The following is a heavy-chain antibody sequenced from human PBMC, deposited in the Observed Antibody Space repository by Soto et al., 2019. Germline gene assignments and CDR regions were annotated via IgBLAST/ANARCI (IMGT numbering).Heavy chain of an antibody. Sequence: EVQLLESGGGLVQPGGSLRLSCAASGFTFSSYAMSWVRQAPGKGLEWVSAISGSGGSTYYADSVKGRFTISRDNSXXTLYLQMNSLRAEDKAVYYCAKENGYSSSWCEFDYWGQGTLVTVSS. V-gene: IGHV3-23*01. D-gene: IGHD6-13*01. J-gene: IGHJ4*02. CDR1: GFTFSSYA. CDR3: AKENGYSSSWCEFDY. CDR2: ISGSGGST.